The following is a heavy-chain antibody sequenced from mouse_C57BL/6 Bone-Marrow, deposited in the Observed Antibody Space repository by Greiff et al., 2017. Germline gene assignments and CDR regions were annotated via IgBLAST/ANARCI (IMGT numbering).Heavy chain of an antibody. V-gene: IGHV1-64*01. CDR1: GYTFTSYW. Sequence: VQLQQPGAELVKPGASVKFSCTASGYTFTSYWMHWVKQRPGQGLEWIGMIHPNSGSTNYNEKFKSKATLTVDKSSSTAYMQLSSLTSEDSAVYYCERECWFAYWGQGTLVTVSA. J-gene: IGHJ3*01. CDR2: IHPNSGST. CDR3: ERECWFAY.